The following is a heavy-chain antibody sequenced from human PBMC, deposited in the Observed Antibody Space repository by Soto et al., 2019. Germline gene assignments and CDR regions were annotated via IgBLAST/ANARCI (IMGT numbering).Heavy chain of an antibody. CDR3: ARSIAVAGPEDYYGMDV. CDR2: IIPIFGTA. D-gene: IGHD6-19*01. Sequence: QVQLVQSGAEVKKPGSSVKVSCKASGGTFSSYAISWVRQAPGQGLEWMGGIIPIFGTANYAQKFQGRVTITADESTSTAYMELSSLRSEDTAVYYCARSIAVAGPEDYYGMDVWGQGTTVTVSS. J-gene: IGHJ6*02. CDR1: GGTFSSYA. V-gene: IGHV1-69*01.